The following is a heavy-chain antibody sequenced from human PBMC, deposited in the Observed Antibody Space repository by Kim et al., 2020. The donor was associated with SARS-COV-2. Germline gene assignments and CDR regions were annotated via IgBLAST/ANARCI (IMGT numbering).Heavy chain of an antibody. V-gene: IGHV3-7*01. CDR2: IKQDGSEK. J-gene: IGHJ6*02. CDR1: GFTFSSYW. CDR3: ARESWAAAGTRYYYYYYGMDV. D-gene: IGHD6-13*01. Sequence: GGSLRLSCVASGFTFSSYWMSWVRQAPGKGLEWVANIKQDGSEKYYVDSVKGRFTISSDNAKNSLYLQMNSLRAEDTAVYYCARESWAAAGTRYYYYYYGMDVWGQGTTVTVSS.